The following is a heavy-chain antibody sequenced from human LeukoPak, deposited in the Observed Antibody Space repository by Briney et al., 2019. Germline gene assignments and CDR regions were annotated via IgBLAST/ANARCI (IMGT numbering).Heavy chain of an antibody. Sequence: PGGSLRLSCAASGFSFSSYETNWVRQAPGKGLQWISYISRGGDEIYYADSVKGRFTVSRDNAENSLCLQMNSLRAEDTAVYYCAREVAPSKVFDYWGQGTLVTVSS. CDR1: GFSFSSYE. CDR3: AREVAPSKVFDY. CDR2: ISRGGDEI. J-gene: IGHJ4*02. D-gene: IGHD2-15*01. V-gene: IGHV3-48*03.